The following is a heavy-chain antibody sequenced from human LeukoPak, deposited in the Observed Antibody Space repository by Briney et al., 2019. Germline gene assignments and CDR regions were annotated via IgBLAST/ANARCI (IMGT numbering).Heavy chain of an antibody. Sequence: SETLSLTCAVYGGSFSGYYWSWIRQPPGKGLEWTGEINHSGSTNYNPSLKSRVTISVDTSKNQFSLKLSSVTAADTAVYYCVRPARSTRYCSSTSCYSGGWFDPWGQGTLVTVSS. CDR1: GGSFSGYY. D-gene: IGHD2-2*01. J-gene: IGHJ5*02. CDR2: INHSGST. V-gene: IGHV4-34*01. CDR3: VRPARSTRYCSSTSCYSGGWFDP.